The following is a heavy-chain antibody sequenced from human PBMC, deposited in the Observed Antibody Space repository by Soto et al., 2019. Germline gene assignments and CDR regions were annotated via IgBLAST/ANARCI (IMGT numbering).Heavy chain of an antibody. CDR3: ARGGVDMIRGITGKRTWLDP. V-gene: IGHV4-34*01. D-gene: IGHD3-10*01. J-gene: IGHJ5*02. CDR1: GGSFSSYY. Sequence: QVQLQQWGDGLLKPSETLSLTCAVYGGSFSSYYWNWIRQSPGKGLEWIGDINRIGSANYNPSLTGRVTMSVDSSKNQFYLRLTSVTAADTAMYYCARGGVDMIRGITGKRTWLDPWDQGTLVIVS. CDR2: INRIGSA.